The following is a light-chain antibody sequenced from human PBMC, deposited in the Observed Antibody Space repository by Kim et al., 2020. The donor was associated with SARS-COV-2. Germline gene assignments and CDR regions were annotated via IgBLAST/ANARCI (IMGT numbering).Light chain of an antibody. CDR2: EVS. Sequence: GQSYTIPCTGTSSDVGGYNYVSWYQQHPGKAPKLMIYEVSKRPSGVPDRFSGSKSGNTASLTVSGLQAEDEADYYCSSYAGSNNLVFGGGTQLTVL. J-gene: IGLJ3*02. V-gene: IGLV2-8*01. CDR3: SSYAGSNNLV. CDR1: SSDVGGYNY.